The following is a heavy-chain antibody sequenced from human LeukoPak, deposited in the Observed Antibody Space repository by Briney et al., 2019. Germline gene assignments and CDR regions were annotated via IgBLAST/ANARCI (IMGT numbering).Heavy chain of an antibody. CDR2: TYNSGST. CDR3: ARDGSGSYLNWFDP. J-gene: IGHJ5*02. CDR1: GGSISSYY. D-gene: IGHD3-10*01. Sequence: PSETLSLTCTVSGGSISSYYWNWIRQPPGKGLEWIGHTYNSGSTNYNPSLKSRVAISVDTSKNQFSLKLTSVTAADTAVYYCARDGSGSYLNWFDPWGQGTLVTVS. V-gene: IGHV4-59*01.